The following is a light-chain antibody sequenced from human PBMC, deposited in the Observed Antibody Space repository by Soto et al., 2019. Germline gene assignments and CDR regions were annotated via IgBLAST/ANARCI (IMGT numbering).Light chain of an antibody. J-gene: IGKJ4*02. CDR3: LQDYNYPPT. CDR2: AAS. V-gene: IGKV1-6*01. Sequence: AIQMTQSPSSLSASVVDRVTITCRASQGIRNDLGWYHQKPGKAPKLLIYAASSLPSGVPSRFSGSGSGTDFTLTISSLQPEDFATYYCLQDYNYPPTFGGGTKVEIK. CDR1: QGIRND.